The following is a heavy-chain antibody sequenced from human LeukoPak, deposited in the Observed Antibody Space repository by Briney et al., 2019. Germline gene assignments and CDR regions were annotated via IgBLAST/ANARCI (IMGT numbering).Heavy chain of an antibody. D-gene: IGHD3-3*01. CDR2: INWNGGST. V-gene: IGHV3-20*01. CDR1: GITFGNYG. J-gene: IGHJ4*02. Sequence: GGSLRLSCAASGITFGNYGMNWVRQVPGKRLEWVSGINWNGGSTNYPDSMKGRFTISRDNAKNSLYLQMNSLRAEDTALYHCVISPYGFWSGYFLYWGQGALVTVSS. CDR3: VISPYGFWSGYFLY.